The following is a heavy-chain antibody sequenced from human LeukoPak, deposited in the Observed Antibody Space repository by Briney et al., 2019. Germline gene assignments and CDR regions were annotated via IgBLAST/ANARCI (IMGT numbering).Heavy chain of an antibody. CDR3: ARAPTPSCIAAAGTCWFDP. CDR1: GYTFTDYY. V-gene: IGHV1-2*02. D-gene: IGHD6-13*01. J-gene: IGHJ5*02. Sequence: ASVNVSSKVSGYTFTDYYMQWVRPAPEQGVEWMGWINPNSGGTNYAQKFQGRVTMNRDTSISTAYMELSRLRSDDTAVYYCARAPTPSCIAAAGTCWFDPWGQGTLVTVSS. CDR2: INPNSGGT.